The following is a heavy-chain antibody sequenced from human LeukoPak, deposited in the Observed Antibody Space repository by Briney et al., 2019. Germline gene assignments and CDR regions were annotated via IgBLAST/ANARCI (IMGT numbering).Heavy chain of an antibody. CDR1: GYTFTSYY. V-gene: IGHV1-46*01. CDR3: ARVGDEVAYTRGYLDH. CDR2: INPSGGST. J-gene: IGHJ4*02. D-gene: IGHD5-12*01. Sequence: ASVKVSCKASGYTFTSYYMHWVRQAPGQGLEWMGIINPSGGSTSYAQKFQGRVTMTRDTSTSTVYMELSSLRSEDTAVYYCARVGDEVAYTRGYLDHWGQGTLVTVSS.